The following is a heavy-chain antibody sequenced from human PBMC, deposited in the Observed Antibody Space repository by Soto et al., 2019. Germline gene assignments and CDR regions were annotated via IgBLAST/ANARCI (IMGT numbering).Heavy chain of an antibody. J-gene: IGHJ4*02. CDR2: IFSNDEK. D-gene: IGHD4-17*01. CDR3: ARINLHYGDPVPYDY. CDR1: GFSLSNARMG. V-gene: IGHV2-26*01. Sequence: QVTLKESGPVLVKPTETLTLTCTVSGFSLSNARMGVSWIRQPPGKALEWLAHIFSNDEKSYSTSLKSRLTISKDTSKRQVVLTMTNMDPVDTATYYCARINLHYGDPVPYDYWGQGTLVTVSS.